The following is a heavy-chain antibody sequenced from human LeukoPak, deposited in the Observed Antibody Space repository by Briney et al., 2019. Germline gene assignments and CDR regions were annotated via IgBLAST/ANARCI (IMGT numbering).Heavy chain of an antibody. V-gene: IGHV3-30*18. Sequence: GGSLRLSCAASGLTFSSYGMHWVRQAPGKGLEWVAVISYDGSNKYYADSVKGRFTISRDNSKNTLYLQMNGLRAEDTAVYYCAKDYSGSYYYYGMDVWGKGTTVTVSS. CDR3: AKDYSGSYYYYGMDV. D-gene: IGHD1-26*01. J-gene: IGHJ6*04. CDR1: GLTFSSYG. CDR2: ISYDGSNK.